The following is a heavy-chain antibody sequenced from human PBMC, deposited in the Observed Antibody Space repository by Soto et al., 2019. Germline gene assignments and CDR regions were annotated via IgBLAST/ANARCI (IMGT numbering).Heavy chain of an antibody. J-gene: IGHJ5*02. D-gene: IGHD6-13*01. CDR3: ARGSGIAAYNWFDP. Sequence: SETLSLTCTVSGGSISSSSYYWGWIRQPPGKGLEWLGSIYYSGSTYYNPSLKSRVTISVDTSKNQFSLKLSSVTAADTAVYYCARGSGIAAYNWFDPWGQGTLVTVSS. V-gene: IGHV4-39*01. CDR2: IYYSGST. CDR1: GGSISSSSYY.